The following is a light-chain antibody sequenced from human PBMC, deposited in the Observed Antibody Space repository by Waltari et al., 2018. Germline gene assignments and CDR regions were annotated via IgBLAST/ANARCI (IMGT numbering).Light chain of an antibody. V-gene: IGKV1-33*01. CDR2: DAS. CDR3: QQYDNLALFT. J-gene: IGKJ3*01. CDR1: QDISNY. Sequence: DIQMTQSPSSLSASVGDRVTITCQASQDISNYLNWYQQKPGKAPKLQIYDASNLETGVPTRLSGSGSGTDFTFTISSLQPEDIATYYCQQYDNLALFTFGPGTKVDIK.